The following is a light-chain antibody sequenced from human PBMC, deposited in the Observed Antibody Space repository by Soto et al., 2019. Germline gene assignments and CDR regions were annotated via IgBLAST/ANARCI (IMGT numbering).Light chain of an antibody. CDR2: DAS. CDR3: QQYGSSPS. J-gene: IGKJ4*01. V-gene: IGKV3D-20*01. Sequence: EIVLTQSPATLSLSPGERATLSCGASQSVSTNYLAWYQQKPCLAPRLLIYDASSRATGISDRFSGSGSGTDFTLTISRLEPEDFAVYYCQQYGSSPSFGGGTKVDIK. CDR1: QSVSTNY.